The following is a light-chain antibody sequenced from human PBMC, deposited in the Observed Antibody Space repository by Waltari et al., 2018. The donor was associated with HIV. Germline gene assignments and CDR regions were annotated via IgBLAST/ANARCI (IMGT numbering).Light chain of an antibody. Sequence: QSALTQPASVSGSPGQSITISCDGTSSDVGGYKFVSWYQHHPGKAPKLMIYDVTKRPSGVSNRFSGSKSGNTASLTISGLQAEDEADYYCSSFRSGSTFYVFGTGTKVTVL. CDR2: DVT. J-gene: IGLJ1*01. CDR3: SSFRSGSTFYV. V-gene: IGLV2-14*03. CDR1: SSDVGGYKF.